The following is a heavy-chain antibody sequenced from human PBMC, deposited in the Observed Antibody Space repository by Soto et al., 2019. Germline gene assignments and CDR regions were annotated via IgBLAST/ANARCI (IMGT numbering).Heavy chain of an antibody. V-gene: IGHV4-59*01. CDR1: GGSISSYY. J-gene: IGHJ6*03. CDR3: ARGGEGDDFWSGYYTYYYMDV. CDR2: IYYSGST. D-gene: IGHD3-3*01. Sequence: QVQLQESGPGLVKPSETLSLTCTVSGGSISSYYWSWIRQPPGKGLEWIGYIYYSGSTNYNPSLKSRVTISVDTSKNQFSLKLSSVTAADTAVYYCARGGEGDDFWSGYYTYYYMDVWGKGTTVTVSS.